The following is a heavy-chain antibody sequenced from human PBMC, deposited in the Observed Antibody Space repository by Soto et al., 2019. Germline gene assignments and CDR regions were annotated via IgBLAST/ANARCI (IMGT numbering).Heavy chain of an antibody. V-gene: IGHV1-69*01. CDR1: GGTFSSYA. CDR3: ARGRDMITFGGVIVNYYYYYGMDV. CDR2: IIPIFGTA. Sequence: QVQLVQSGAEVKKPGSSVKVSCKASGGTFSSYAISWVRQAPGQGLEWMGGIIPIFGTANYAHKFQGRVTITADESTSTAYMELSSLRSEDTAVYYCARGRDMITFGGVIVNYYYYYGMDVWGQGTTVTVSS. D-gene: IGHD3-16*02. J-gene: IGHJ6*02.